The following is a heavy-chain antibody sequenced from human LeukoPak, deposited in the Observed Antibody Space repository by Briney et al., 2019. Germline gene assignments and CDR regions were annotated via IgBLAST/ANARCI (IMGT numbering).Heavy chain of an antibody. Sequence: GGSLRLSCAASGFTFSSYSMNWVCQAPGKGLEWVSSISSSSSYIYYADSVKGRFTISRDNAKNSLYLQMNSLRAEDTAVYYCARDDIVVVPAAASAEYFQHWGQGTLVTVSS. D-gene: IGHD2-2*01. CDR1: GFTFSSYS. J-gene: IGHJ1*01. V-gene: IGHV3-21*01. CDR2: ISSSSSYI. CDR3: ARDDIVVVPAAASAEYFQH.